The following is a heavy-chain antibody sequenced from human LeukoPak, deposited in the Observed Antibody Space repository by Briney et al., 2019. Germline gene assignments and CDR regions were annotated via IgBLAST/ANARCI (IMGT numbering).Heavy chain of an antibody. Sequence: PGGSLRLSCAASGFTFSDYYMSWIRQAPGKGLEWVSYITSSSSYTNYADSVKGRFTISRDNAKNSLSLQMNSLRAEDTAVYYCARASYDILTGYFDYRGQGTLVTVSS. V-gene: IGHV3-11*05. CDR3: ARASYDILTGYFDY. J-gene: IGHJ4*02. CDR2: ITSSSSYT. CDR1: GFTFSDYY. D-gene: IGHD3-9*01.